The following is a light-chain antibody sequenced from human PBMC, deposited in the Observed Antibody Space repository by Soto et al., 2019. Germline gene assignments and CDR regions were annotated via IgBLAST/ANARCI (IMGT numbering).Light chain of an antibody. V-gene: IGKV1-5*03. J-gene: IGKJ1*01. CDR1: QSISSW. Sequence: DIQMTQSPSTLSASVGDRVTITCRASQSISSWLAWYQQKPGKAPKLLIHKASSLERGVPSRFSGSGSGTEFTLTISSLLPDDFATYYCQQYNTYWTFGQGTKVEIK. CDR3: QQYNTYWT. CDR2: KAS.